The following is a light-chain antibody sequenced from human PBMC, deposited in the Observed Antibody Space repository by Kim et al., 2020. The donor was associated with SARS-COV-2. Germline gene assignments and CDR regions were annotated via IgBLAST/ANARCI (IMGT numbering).Light chain of an antibody. CDR1: SGSIASNY. J-gene: IGLJ3*02. CDR2: EDN. Sequence: NFMLTQPHSVSESPGKTVTISCTRSSGSIASNYVQWYQQRPGSAPTTVIYEDNQRPSGVPDRFSGSIDSSSNSASLTISGLKTEDEADYYCLSYDSSPWVFGGGTQLTVL. V-gene: IGLV6-57*04. CDR3: LSYDSSPWV.